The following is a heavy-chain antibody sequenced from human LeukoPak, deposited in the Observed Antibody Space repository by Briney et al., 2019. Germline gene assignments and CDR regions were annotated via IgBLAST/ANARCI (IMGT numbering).Heavy chain of an antibody. CDR1: GGSFSGYY. D-gene: IGHD6-13*01. CDR2: INHSGST. Sequence: SETLSLTCAVYGGSFSGYYWSWIRQPPGKGLEWIGEINHSGSTNYNPSLKSRGTISVDTSKNQFSLKLSSVTAADTAVYYCARHPYSSSWYTYTRIYYFDYWGQGTLVTVSS. CDR3: ARHPYSSSWYTYTRIYYFDY. V-gene: IGHV4-34*01. J-gene: IGHJ4*02.